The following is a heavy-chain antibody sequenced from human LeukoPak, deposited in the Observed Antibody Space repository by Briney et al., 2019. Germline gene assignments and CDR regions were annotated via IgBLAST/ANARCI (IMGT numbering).Heavy chain of an antibody. CDR2: ISYDGSNK. CDR1: GFTFSSYA. CDR3: AREEIAAAGTIDY. V-gene: IGHV3-30-3*01. D-gene: IGHD6-13*01. Sequence: GRSLRLSCAASGFTFSSYAMHWVRQAPGKGLEWVAVISYDGSNKYYADSVKGRFTISRDNSKNTLYLQMNSLRAEDTAVYYCAREEIAAAGTIDYWGQGTLVTVSS. J-gene: IGHJ4*02.